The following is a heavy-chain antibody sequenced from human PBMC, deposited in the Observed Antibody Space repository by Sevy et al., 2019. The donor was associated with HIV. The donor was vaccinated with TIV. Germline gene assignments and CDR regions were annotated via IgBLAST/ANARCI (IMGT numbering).Heavy chain of an antibody. CDR1: GFTVSSNY. CDR3: ARPGILEWYGMDV. V-gene: IGHV3-53*01. J-gene: IGHJ6*02. D-gene: IGHD3-3*01. Sequence: GESLKISCAASGFTVSSNYMSWVRQAPGKGLECVSVIYSGGSTYYADSVQGRFTISIDNSKNTLYLQMNSLRAEDTAVYYCARPGILEWYGMDVWGQGTTVTVSS. CDR2: IYSGGST.